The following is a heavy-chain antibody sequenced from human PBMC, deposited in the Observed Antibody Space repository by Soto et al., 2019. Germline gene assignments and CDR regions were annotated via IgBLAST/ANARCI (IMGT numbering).Heavy chain of an antibody. CDR1: GYTFTSYG. CDR3: ARDLGIVVVPAAIIDY. J-gene: IGHJ4*02. Sequence: GASVKVSCKASGYTFTSYGISWVRQAPGQGLEWMGWISAYNGNTNYAQKLQGRVTMTTDTSTSTAYMELRSLRSDDTAVYYCARDLGIVVVPAAIIDYWCQGTLVTVSS. D-gene: IGHD2-2*01. V-gene: IGHV1-18*01. CDR2: ISAYNGNT.